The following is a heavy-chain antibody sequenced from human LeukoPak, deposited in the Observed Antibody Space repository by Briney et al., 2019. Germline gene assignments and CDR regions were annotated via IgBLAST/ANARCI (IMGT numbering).Heavy chain of an antibody. V-gene: IGHV4-61*02. CDR1: GGSISSGSYY. Sequence: PSETLSLTCTVSGGSISSGSYYWSWIRQPAGKGLEWIGRIYTSGSTNYNPSLKSRVTISVDTSKNQFSLKLSSVTAADTAVYYCARPTTAGEGRAFDIWGQGTMVTVSS. J-gene: IGHJ3*02. D-gene: IGHD4-17*01. CDR3: ARPTTAGEGRAFDI. CDR2: IYTSGST.